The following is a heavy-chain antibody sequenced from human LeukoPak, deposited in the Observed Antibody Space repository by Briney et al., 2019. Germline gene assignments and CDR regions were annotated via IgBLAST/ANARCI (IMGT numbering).Heavy chain of an antibody. J-gene: IGHJ4*02. D-gene: IGHD1-26*01. CDR3: AKGGMSERSGSYRHLGVLDY. V-gene: IGHV3-23*01. CDR1: GFTFSSYA. Sequence: GGCLRLSCAASGFTFSSYAMSWVRQAPGKGLKWVSAIIGSGGSTYYADSVKGRFTISRDNSKNTLYLQMNSLRAEDTAVYYCAKGGMSERSGSYRHLGVLDYWGQGTLVTVSS. CDR2: IIGSGGST.